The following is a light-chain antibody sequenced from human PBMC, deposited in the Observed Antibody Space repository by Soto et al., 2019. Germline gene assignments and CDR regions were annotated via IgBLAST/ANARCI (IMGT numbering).Light chain of an antibody. J-gene: IGLJ1*01. Sequence: QSALTQPPSASGSPGQSVTISCTVTSSDVGGYNYVSWYQQHPGKAPKLMIYEVSKRPSGVPDRFSGSKSGNTASLTVSGLQAEDEADYYCSSYAGSILFGTGTKVTVL. CDR2: EVS. CDR3: SSYAGSIL. V-gene: IGLV2-8*01. CDR1: SSDVGGYNY.